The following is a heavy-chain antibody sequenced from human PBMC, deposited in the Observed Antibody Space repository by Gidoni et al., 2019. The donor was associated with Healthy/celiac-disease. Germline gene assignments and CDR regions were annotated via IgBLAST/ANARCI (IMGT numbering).Heavy chain of an antibody. CDR2: IKQDGSEK. CDR3: ARSLSLSGYDPKVGYDY. Sequence: EVQLVESGGGLVQPGGSLRLSCAASGFTFSSYWMSWVRQAPGKGLEWVANIKQDGSEKYYVDSVKGRFTISRDNAKNSLYLQMNSLRAEDTAVYYCARSLSLSGYDPKVGYDYWGQGTLVTVSS. CDR1: GFTFSSYW. V-gene: IGHV3-7*01. D-gene: IGHD5-12*01. J-gene: IGHJ4*02.